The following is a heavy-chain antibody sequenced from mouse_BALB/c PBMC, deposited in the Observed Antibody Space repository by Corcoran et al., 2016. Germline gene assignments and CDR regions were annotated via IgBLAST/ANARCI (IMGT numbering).Heavy chain of an antibody. V-gene: IGHV3-6*02. CDR2: ISYDGSN. D-gene: IGHD1-2*01. Sequence: DVQLQESGPGLVKPSQSLSLTCSVTGYSITSGYYWNWIRQFPGNKLEWMGYISYDGSNNYNPSIKNRISITRDTSKNQFFLKLNSVTTEDTATYCCATLLRPFAYWGQGTTLTVSS. J-gene: IGHJ2*01. CDR1: GYSITSGYY. CDR3: ATLLRPFAY.